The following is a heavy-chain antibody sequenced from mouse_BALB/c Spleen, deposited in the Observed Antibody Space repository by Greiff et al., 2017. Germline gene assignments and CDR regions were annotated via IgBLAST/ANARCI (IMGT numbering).Heavy chain of an antibody. CDR2: INPSNGGT. Sequence: VQLQQSGAELVKPGASVKLSCKASGYTFTSYYMYWVKQRPGQGLEWIGEINPSNGGTNFNEKFKSKATLTVDKSSSTAYMQLSSLTSEDSAVYYCARDWGYYAMDYWGQGTSVTVSS. CDR3: ARDWGYYAMDY. J-gene: IGHJ4*01. V-gene: IGHV1S81*02. D-gene: IGHD4-1*01. CDR1: GYTFTSYY.